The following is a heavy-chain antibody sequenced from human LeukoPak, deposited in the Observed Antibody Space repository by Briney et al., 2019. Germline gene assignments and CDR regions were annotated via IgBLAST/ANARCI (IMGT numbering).Heavy chain of an antibody. CDR3: ARVWARYYDSSGGWYFDL. V-gene: IGHV4-34*01. J-gene: IGHJ2*01. Sequence: PSETLSLTCAVYGGSFSGYYWGWIRQPPGKGLEWIGSIYYSGSTYFNPSLKSRVTISVDTSKNQFSLKLSSVTAADTAVYYCARVWARYYDSSGGWYFDLWGRGTLVTVSS. CDR1: GGSFSGYY. CDR2: IYYSGST. D-gene: IGHD3-22*01.